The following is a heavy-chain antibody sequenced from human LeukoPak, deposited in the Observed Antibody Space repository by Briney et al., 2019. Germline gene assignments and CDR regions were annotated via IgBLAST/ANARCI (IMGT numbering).Heavy chain of an antibody. D-gene: IGHD2-15*01. CDR3: ARESGYCSGGSCYFWFDP. J-gene: IGHJ5*02. CDR2: ISSSSSYI. V-gene: IGHV3-21*01. Sequence: GGSLRLSCAASGFTFSSYSMNWVRQAPGKGLEWVSSISSSSSYIYYADSVKGRFTISRDNAKNSLYLQMNSLRAEDTAVYYCARESGYCSGGSCYFWFDPWGQGTLVTVSS. CDR1: GFTFSSYS.